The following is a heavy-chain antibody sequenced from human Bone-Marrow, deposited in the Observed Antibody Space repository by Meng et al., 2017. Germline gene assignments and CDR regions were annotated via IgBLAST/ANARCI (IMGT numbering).Heavy chain of an antibody. CDR1: GYTFTSYY. Sequence: ASVKVSCKASGYTFTSYYMHWVRQAPGQGLEWMGIINPSGGSTSYAQKFQGRVTMTRDTSTSTVYMELSSLRSEDTAVYYCARDPEQWLVLRYFQHWGQGTLVTVSS. CDR3: ARDPEQWLVLRYFQH. CDR2: INPSGGST. D-gene: IGHD6-19*01. V-gene: IGHV1-46*01. J-gene: IGHJ1*01.